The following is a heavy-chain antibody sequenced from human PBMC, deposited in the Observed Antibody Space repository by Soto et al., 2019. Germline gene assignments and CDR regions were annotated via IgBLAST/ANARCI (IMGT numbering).Heavy chain of an antibody. V-gene: IGHV1-2*02. J-gene: IGHJ4*02. Sequence: ASVKVSCKASGYTFTGYYMHWVRQAPGQGLEWMGWINPNSGGTNYAQKFQGRVTMTRDTSISTAYMEMSRLRSDDTAVYYCARADYCSGGSCQDYWGQGTLVTVSS. CDR2: INPNSGGT. CDR1: GYTFTGYY. CDR3: ARADYCSGGSCQDY. D-gene: IGHD2-15*01.